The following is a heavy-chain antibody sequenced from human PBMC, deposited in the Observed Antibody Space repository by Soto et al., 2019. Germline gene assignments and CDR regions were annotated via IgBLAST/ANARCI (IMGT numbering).Heavy chain of an antibody. V-gene: IGHV4-59*01. Sequence: SETLSLTCTVSGGSISSYYWSWIRQPPGKGLEWIGYIYYSGSTNYNPSLKSRVTISVDTSKNQFSLKLSSVTAADTAVYYCARARGGWNLYYRYRMDVSGQGTKVTVSS. D-gene: IGHD6-19*01. CDR1: GGSISSYY. CDR3: ARARGGWNLYYRYRMDV. J-gene: IGHJ6*02. CDR2: IYYSGST.